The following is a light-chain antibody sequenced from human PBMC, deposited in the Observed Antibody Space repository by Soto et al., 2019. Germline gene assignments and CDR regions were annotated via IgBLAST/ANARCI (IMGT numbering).Light chain of an antibody. CDR2: GAS. V-gene: IGKV3-20*01. Sequence: EIVLTQSPGTLSLSPGEGATLSCRASQIVSNNYLAWYQQKPGQAPRLLVYGASRRATGIPDRFSGSGSGTDFTLTISRPEPEDFAVYYCQQYGNSLPWTFGQGTKVEIK. J-gene: IGKJ1*01. CDR1: QIVSNNY. CDR3: QQYGNSLPWT.